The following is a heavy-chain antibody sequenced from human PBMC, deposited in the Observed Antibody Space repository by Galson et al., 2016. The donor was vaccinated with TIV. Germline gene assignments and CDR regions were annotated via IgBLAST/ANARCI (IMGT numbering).Heavy chain of an antibody. Sequence: SLRLSCAASGFTFSYSGMHWVRQAPGKGLEWVAVISFDGSNEYYADSVKGRFTISRDNSRNTLYLQMNGLRAEDTAVYYCARDRIVDATYYYYYYGMDVWGQGTAVTVSS. CDR2: ISFDGSNE. D-gene: IGHD1-26*01. V-gene: IGHV3-30*03. J-gene: IGHJ6*02. CDR3: ARDRIVDATYYYYYYGMDV. CDR1: GFTFSYSG.